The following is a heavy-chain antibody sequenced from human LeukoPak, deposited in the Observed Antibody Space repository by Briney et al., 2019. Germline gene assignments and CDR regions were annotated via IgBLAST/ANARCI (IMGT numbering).Heavy chain of an antibody. J-gene: IGHJ3*02. V-gene: IGHV3-48*01. Sequence: GGSLRLSCAASGFTFSSYSMNWVRQAPGKGLEWVSYISSSSSAIYYADSVKGRFTISRDNAKNSLYLQMNSLRAEDTAVYYCAREGRQQLATNAFDIWGQGTMVTVSS. D-gene: IGHD6-13*01. CDR2: ISSSSSAI. CDR1: GFTFSSYS. CDR3: AREGRQQLATNAFDI.